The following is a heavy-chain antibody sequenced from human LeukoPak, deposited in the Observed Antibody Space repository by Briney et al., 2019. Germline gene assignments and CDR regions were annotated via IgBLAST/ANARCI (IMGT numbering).Heavy chain of an antibody. D-gene: IGHD3-22*01. Sequence: GASVKVSCKASGYTFTSYYMHWVRQAPGQGLEWMGIINPSGGSTSNAQKFQGRVTMTRDTSTSTAYMELSSLRSEDTAVYYCAAVYDSSGYYYVNDAFDIWGQGTMVTVSS. CDR1: GYTFTSYY. CDR3: AAVYDSSGYYYVNDAFDI. CDR2: INPSGGST. V-gene: IGHV1-46*01. J-gene: IGHJ3*02.